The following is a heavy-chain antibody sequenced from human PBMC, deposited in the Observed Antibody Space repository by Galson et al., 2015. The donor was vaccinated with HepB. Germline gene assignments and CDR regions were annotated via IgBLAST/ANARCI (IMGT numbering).Heavy chain of an antibody. J-gene: IGHJ4*02. Sequence: SLRLSCAASGFTFNKYNMHWVRQAPGKGLEWVSDISGTGSCTYYADSVKGRFTISRDNAKNSLYLQMNSLRDEDTAVYYCARVSTGQFDFWGQGTLVTVSS. CDR3: ARVSTGQFDF. CDR1: GFTFNKYN. CDR2: ISGTGSCT. D-gene: IGHD6-19*01. V-gene: IGHV3-48*02.